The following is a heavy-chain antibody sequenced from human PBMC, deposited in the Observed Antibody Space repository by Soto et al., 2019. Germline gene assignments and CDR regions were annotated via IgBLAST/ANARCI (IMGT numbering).Heavy chain of an antibody. J-gene: IGHJ6*02. CDR2: ISSSSSYT. V-gene: IGHV3-11*06. CDR1: GFTFSDYY. D-gene: IGHD3-22*01. Sequence: GGSLRLSCAASGFTFSDYYMSWIRQAPGKGLEWVSYISSSSSYTNYADSVKGRFTISRDNAKNSVYLQMNSLRAEDTAVYYCARGLDSSGYNPRGGYYYYYGMDVWGQGTTVTVSS. CDR3: ARGLDSSGYNPRGGYYYYYGMDV.